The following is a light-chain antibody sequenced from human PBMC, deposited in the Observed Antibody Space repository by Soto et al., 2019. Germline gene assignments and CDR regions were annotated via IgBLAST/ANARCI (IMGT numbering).Light chain of an antibody. CDR3: QQYGSSPGT. V-gene: IGKV3D-15*02. CDR1: QSISIN. J-gene: IGKJ1*01. CDR2: GAS. Sequence: EIVLTQSPGTLSVSPGDRVTLSCRASQSISINLAWYQHKPGQAPRLLIHGASTRATGVPARISGSGSGTEFTLTISSLQSEDFAVYYCQQYGSSPGTFGQGTKVDIK.